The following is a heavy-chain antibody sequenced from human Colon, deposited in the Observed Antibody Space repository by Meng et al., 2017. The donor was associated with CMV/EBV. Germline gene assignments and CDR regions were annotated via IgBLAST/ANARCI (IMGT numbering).Heavy chain of an antibody. CDR3: ALEDILTGQYSFDY. J-gene: IGHJ4*02. V-gene: IGHV7-4-1*02. Sequence: SGDTSATYAMNWVRQAPGQGLEWMGWINMNSGKATYAQGFTGQFVFSLDTSVSTAYLEIRSLKDEDTDVYYCALEDILTGQYSFDYWGQGSLVTVSS. CDR1: GDTSATYA. CDR2: INMNSGKA. D-gene: IGHD3-9*01.